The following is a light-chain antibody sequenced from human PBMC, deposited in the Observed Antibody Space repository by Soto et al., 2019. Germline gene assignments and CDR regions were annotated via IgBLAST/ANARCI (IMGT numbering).Light chain of an antibody. CDR3: QQSYSTPIT. CDR2: AAS. CDR1: QTISIW. J-gene: IGKJ5*01. V-gene: IGKV1-39*01. Sequence: GDRVTITCRASQTISIWLAWYQQKPGKVPKLLIFAASSLNSGVPSRISGSGSGTDFTLTISSLQPEDFATYYCQQSYSTPITFGQGTRLEIK.